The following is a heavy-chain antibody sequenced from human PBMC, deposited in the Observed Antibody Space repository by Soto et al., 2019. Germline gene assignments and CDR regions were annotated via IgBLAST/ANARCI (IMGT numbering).Heavy chain of an antibody. D-gene: IGHD2-15*01. CDR3: ASLITRRYCSGGSCYYYYYGMDV. V-gene: IGHV4-30-2*01. J-gene: IGHJ6*02. CDR2: IYHSGST. CDR1: GGFISSGGYS. Sequence: PSETLSLTCAVSGGFISSGGYSWSWIRQPPGKGLEWIGYIYHSGSTYYNPSLKSRVTISVDRSKNQFSLKLSSVTAADTAVYYCASLITRRYCSGGSCYYYYYGMDVWGQGTTVTVSS.